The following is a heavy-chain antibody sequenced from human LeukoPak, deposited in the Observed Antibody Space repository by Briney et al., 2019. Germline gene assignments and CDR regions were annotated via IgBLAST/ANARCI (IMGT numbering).Heavy chain of an antibody. CDR2: IYYSGTT. CDR1: GGSISDSSYH. Sequence: SETLSLTCTVSGGSISDSSYHWGWIRQPPGKGLEWIGSIYYSGTTYYRSSLKSRVTISVDTSKNQFSLKLTSVTAADTAVYYCAREVASSVHYWGQGTLVTVSS. V-gene: IGHV4-39*01. J-gene: IGHJ4*02. CDR3: AREVASSVHY. D-gene: IGHD3-10*01.